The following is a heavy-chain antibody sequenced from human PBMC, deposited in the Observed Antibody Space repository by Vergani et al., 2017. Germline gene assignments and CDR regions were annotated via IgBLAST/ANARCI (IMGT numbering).Heavy chain of an antibody. J-gene: IGHJ6*03. D-gene: IGHD3-10*01. CDR1: GFTFSSYW. CDR2: INSDGSST. Sequence: EVQLVESGGGLVQPGGSLRLSCAASGFTFSSYWMHWVRQAPGKGLVWVSRINSDGSSTSYADSLKGRFTISRDNAKNKLYLQMNSLRAEDTAVYYCARGGNYYGSGSYYKDYYYYYMDVWGKGTTVTVSS. CDR3: ARGGNYYGSGSYYKDYYYYYMDV. V-gene: IGHV3-74*01.